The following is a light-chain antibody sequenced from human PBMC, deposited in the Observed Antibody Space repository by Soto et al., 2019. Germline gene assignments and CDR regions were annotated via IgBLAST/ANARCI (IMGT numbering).Light chain of an antibody. V-gene: IGKV3-15*01. J-gene: IGKJ2*01. CDR1: QRISNN. Sequence: EIVMTQSPATLSVSPGERATLSCRASQRISNNLAWYQQKAGQAPRLLIYGASTRATGIPARLSGSGSETEFTLTISSLQSEDFAVYYCQQYNNWPPYTFGQGTKVDIK. CDR2: GAS. CDR3: QQYNNWPPYT.